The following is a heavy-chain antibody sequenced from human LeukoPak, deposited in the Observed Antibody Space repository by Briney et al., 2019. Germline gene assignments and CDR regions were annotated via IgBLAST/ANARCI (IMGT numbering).Heavy chain of an antibody. V-gene: IGHV1-8*01. Sequence: ASVKVSCKASGYTFTSYDINWVRQAPGQGLEWMGWMNPNSGNTGYAQKFQGRVTMTRNTSISTAYMELSSLRSEDTAVYYCARDSLYDSSGYYQVGAFDIWGQGTMVTVSS. CDR3: ARDSLYDSSGYYQVGAFDI. J-gene: IGHJ3*02. D-gene: IGHD3-22*01. CDR2: MNPNSGNT. CDR1: GYTFTSYD.